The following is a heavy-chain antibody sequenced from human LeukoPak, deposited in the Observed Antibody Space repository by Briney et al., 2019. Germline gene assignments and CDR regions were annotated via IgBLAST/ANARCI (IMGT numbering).Heavy chain of an antibody. CDR1: GFTFSSYS. V-gene: IGHV3-48*01. CDR3: AKATTPNTYFYYYYMDV. CDR2: ISSSSSTI. J-gene: IGHJ6*03. Sequence: PGGSLRLSCAASGFTFSSYSMNWVRQAPGKGLEWVSYISSSSSTIYYADSVKGRFTISRDNAKNSLYLQMNSLRAEDTAVYYCAKATTPNTYFYYYYMDVWGKGTTVTISS. D-gene: IGHD1-26*01.